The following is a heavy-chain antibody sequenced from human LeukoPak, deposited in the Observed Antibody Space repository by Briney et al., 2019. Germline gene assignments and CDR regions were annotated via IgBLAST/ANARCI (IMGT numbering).Heavy chain of an antibody. Sequence: SETLSLTCTVSGGSISSGGYYWSWIRQHPGKGLEWIGYIYYSGSTNYNPSLKSRVTISVDTSKNQFSLKLSSVTAADTAVYYCARAGYYDSSGYYPTLQYWGQGTLVTVSS. CDR1: GGSISSGGYY. CDR2: IYYSGST. J-gene: IGHJ4*02. V-gene: IGHV4-61*08. D-gene: IGHD3-22*01. CDR3: ARAGYYDSSGYYPTLQY.